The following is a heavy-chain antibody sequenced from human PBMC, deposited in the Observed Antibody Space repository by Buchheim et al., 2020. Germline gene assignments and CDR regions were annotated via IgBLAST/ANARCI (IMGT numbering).Heavy chain of an antibody. CDR2: INPSGGST. J-gene: IGHJ1*01. V-gene: IGHV1-46*03. CDR3: ATLSGSYHAAEYFQH. D-gene: IGHD1-26*01. CDR1: GYTFTSYY. Sequence: QVQLVQSGAEVKKPGASVKVSCKASGYTFTSYYMHWVRQAPGQGLEWMGIINPSGGSTSYAQKFQGRVTMTRDTSTSTVSMELSSLRSEDTAVYYCATLSGSYHAAEYFQHWGQGTL.